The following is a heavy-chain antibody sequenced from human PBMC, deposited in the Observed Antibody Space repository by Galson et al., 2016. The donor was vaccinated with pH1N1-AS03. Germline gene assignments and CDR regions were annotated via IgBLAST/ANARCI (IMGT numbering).Heavy chain of an antibody. CDR1: GFSFRSSW. V-gene: IGHV3-7*03. J-gene: IGHJ4*02. Sequence: SLRLSCAASGFSFRSSWMSWVRQAPGKGLEWVANIGQEGSARYYVDSVKGRFTISRDDANDSLYLQMDSLRAEDTASYYCVKGLDGYNPAKYWGRGTLVTVSS. D-gene: IGHD5-24*01. CDR3: VKGLDGYNPAKY. CDR2: IGQEGSAR.